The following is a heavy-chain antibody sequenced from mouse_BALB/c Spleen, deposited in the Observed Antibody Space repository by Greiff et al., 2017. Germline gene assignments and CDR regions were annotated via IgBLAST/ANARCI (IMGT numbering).Heavy chain of an antibody. J-gene: IGHJ4*01. V-gene: IGHV14-3*02. CDR2: IDPANGNT. D-gene: IGHD3-1*01. CDR1: GFNIKDTY. Sequence: VQLQQSGAELVKPGASVKLSCTASGFNIKDTYMHWVKQRPEQGLEWIGRIDPANGNTKYDPKFQGKATITADTSSNTAYLQLSSLTSEDTAVYYCAHSQLGLPYAMDYWGQGTSVTVSS. CDR3: AHSQLGLPYAMDY.